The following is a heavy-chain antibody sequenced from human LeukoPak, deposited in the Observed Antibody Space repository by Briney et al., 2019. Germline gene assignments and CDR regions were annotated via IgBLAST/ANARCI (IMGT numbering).Heavy chain of an antibody. CDR2: IYYSGST. D-gene: IGHD6-19*01. J-gene: IGHJ5*02. CDR3: ARTAVAVLGGFDP. V-gene: IGHV4-59*01. Sequence: SETLSLTCTVSGGSISSYYWSWIRQPPGKGLEWIGYIYYSGSTNYNPSLKSRVTISVDTSKNQFSLKLSSVTAADTAVYYRARTAVAVLGGFDPWGQGTLVTVSS. CDR1: GGSISSYY.